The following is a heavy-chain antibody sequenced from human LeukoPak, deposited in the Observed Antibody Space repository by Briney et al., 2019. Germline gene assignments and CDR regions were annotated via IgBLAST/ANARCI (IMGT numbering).Heavy chain of an antibody. Sequence: GGSLRLSCAPSGFPFETNAMSWVRQAPGKGLGWVATIGNTETFYADSVTGRFTISRDNSKNTVNLQMNRLRVEDTAIYYCAKDWIQFNRVFDCFDSWGQGTLVTVSS. J-gene: IGHJ4*02. CDR2: IGNTET. CDR3: AKDWIQFNRVFDCFDS. V-gene: IGHV3-23*01. D-gene: IGHD5-18*01. CDR1: GFPFETNA.